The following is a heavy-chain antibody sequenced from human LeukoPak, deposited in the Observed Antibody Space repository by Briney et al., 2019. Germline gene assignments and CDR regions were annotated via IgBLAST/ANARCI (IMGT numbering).Heavy chain of an antibody. CDR2: INHSAST. D-gene: IGHD6-19*01. CDR1: GGSFSGYY. V-gene: IGHV4-34*01. CDR3: TRSRGAVAGWSFDI. Sequence: SETLSLTCAIYGGSFSGYYWSWIRQPPGKGLEWIGEINHSASTNYNPSLKSRVTMSVDKSKNHFSLKLTSVTAADTAVYYCTRSRGAVAGWSFDIWGQGTVVTVSS. J-gene: IGHJ3*02.